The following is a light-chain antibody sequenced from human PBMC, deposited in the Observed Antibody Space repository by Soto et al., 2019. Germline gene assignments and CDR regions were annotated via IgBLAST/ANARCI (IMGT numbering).Light chain of an antibody. CDR2: DVS. CDR1: SSDVGTYNY. Sequence: QSALTQPRSVSGSLGQSVTISCTGTSSDVGTYNYVSWYQQHPGKAPKVMIYDVSERPSGVPDRFSGSKSGNTASLTISGLQAEDVADYYCCSYAGTPRYVLGTGTNLTVL. J-gene: IGLJ1*01. CDR3: CSYAGTPRYV. V-gene: IGLV2-11*01.